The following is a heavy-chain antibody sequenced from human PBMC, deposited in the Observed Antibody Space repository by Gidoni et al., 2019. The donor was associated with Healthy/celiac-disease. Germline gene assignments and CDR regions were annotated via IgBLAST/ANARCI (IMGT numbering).Heavy chain of an antibody. V-gene: IGHV1-2*02. Sequence: QVQLVQSGAEVKKPGASVKVSCKASGYTFIGYYMHWVRQAPGQGFEWMGWINPNSGGTNYAQKFQGRVTMTRDTSINTAYMELSRLTSDDTAVYYCARKRAYNDFWSGPNWFDPWGQGTLVTVSS. J-gene: IGHJ5*02. CDR3: ARKRAYNDFWSGPNWFDP. CDR2: INPNSGGT. D-gene: IGHD3-3*01. CDR1: GYTFIGYY.